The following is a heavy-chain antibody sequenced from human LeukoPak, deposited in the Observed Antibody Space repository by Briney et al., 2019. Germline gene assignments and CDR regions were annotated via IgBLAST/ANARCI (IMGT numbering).Heavy chain of an antibody. D-gene: IGHD5-12*01. V-gene: IGHV5-51*01. CDR3: ARGENSGYEFPDY. J-gene: IGHJ4*02. CDR2: IYPGDSDT. CDR1: GYSFTNYW. Sequence: GESLKISCKGSGYSFTNYWIGWVRQMPGKGLDWMGIIYPGDSDTTYSPSFQGQVTISADKSISTAYLQWSSLKVSDTAMYYCARGENSGYEFPDYWGQGTRVTVSS.